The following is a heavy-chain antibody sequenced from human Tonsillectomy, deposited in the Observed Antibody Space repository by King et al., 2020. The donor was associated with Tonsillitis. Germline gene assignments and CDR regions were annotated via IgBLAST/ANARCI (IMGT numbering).Heavy chain of an antibody. D-gene: IGHD1-26*01. V-gene: IGHV3-30*17. CDR2: ISHDGNNK. J-gene: IGHJ4*02. Sequence: VQLVESGGGVVQPGRSLRLSCAASGFSFFDYSIHWVRQAPGKGPEWVAVISHDGNNKYYGDSVRGRFTISRDNSKSALYLQINSLRTEDTAIYYCAKDFRRTYSGNYFRAFDSWGQGTLVTVSS. CDR1: GFSFFDYS. CDR3: AKDFRRTYSGNYFRAFDS.